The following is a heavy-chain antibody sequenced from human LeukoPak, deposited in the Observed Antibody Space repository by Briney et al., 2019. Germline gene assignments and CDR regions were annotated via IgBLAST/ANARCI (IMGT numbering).Heavy chain of an antibody. CDR1: GFTFSTYA. CDR3: SRQTGIWHAFDI. D-gene: IGHD2-15*01. J-gene: IGHJ3*02. Sequence: PGGSLRLSCAASGFTFSTYAMSWVRQAPGRGLEWVSTISGSGSNTYYADSVKGRFTISGDNSKKTLYLQMNSLRAEDTAAYYCSRQTGIWHAFDIWGQGTMVIVSS. V-gene: IGHV3-23*01. CDR2: ISGSGSNT.